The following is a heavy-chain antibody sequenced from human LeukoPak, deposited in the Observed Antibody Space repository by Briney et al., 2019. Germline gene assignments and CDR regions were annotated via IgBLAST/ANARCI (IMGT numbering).Heavy chain of an antibody. CDR2: ISSSGSTI. J-gene: IGHJ6*04. D-gene: IGHD3-10*02. CDR1: GFTFSSYD. Sequence: GGSLRLSCAASGFTFSSYDMHWVRQASGKGLEWVSYISSSGSTIYYADSVKGRFTISRDNAKNSLYLQMNSLRAEDTAVYYCAELGITMIGGVWGKGTTVTISS. V-gene: IGHV3-48*03. CDR3: AELGITMIGGV.